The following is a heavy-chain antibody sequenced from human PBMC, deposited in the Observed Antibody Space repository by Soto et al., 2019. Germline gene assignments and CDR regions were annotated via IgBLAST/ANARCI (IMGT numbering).Heavy chain of an antibody. CDR2: IRDRAYNYAT. V-gene: IGHV3-73*01. J-gene: IGHJ4*02. Sequence: EVLLVESGGGLVQPGGSLKLSCAASGFVFKDSSIHWVRQASGKGLEWVGRIRDRAYNYATAYAASVKGRFTISRDDSNNKAYLQMDSVKTEDTAIYYCTRLISAAHDYWGQGTLVTVSS. CDR3: TRLISAAHDY. D-gene: IGHD3-10*01. CDR1: GFVFKDSS.